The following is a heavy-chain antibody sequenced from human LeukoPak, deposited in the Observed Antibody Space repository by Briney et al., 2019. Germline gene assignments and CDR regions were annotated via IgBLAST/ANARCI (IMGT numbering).Heavy chain of an antibody. J-gene: IGHJ6*02. CDR2: INSDGSIT. CDR1: GFTFSSYW. Sequence: GGSLRLSCAASGFTFSSYWMYWVRQAPGKGLVWVSRINSDGSITNYADSVKGRFTISRDNAKNTLYLQMNSLRAEDTAVYYCAKGHASSFYYGIDVWGQGTTVTVSS. D-gene: IGHD3-16*01. V-gene: IGHV3-74*01. CDR3: AKGHASSFYYGIDV.